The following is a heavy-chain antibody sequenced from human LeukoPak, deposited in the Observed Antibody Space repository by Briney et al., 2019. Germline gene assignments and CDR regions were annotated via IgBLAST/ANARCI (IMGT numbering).Heavy chain of an antibody. V-gene: IGHV4-34*01. J-gene: IGHJ4*02. CDR1: GGSFSGYY. CDR3: ARAKRWLQFPTDY. D-gene: IGHD5-24*01. Sequence: SETLSLTCAVYGGSFSGYYWSWIRQPPGKGLEWIGEINHSGSTNYNPSLKSRVTISVDTSKNQFSLKLSSVTAADTAVYYCARAKRWLQFPTDYGGKGTLVTVSS. CDR2: INHSGST.